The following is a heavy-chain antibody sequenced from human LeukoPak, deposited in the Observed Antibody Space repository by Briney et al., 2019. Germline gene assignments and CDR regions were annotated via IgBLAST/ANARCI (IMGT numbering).Heavy chain of an antibody. Sequence: PSETLSLTCAVYGGSFSGYYWSWIRQPPGKGLEWIGEINHSGITNYNPSLKSRVTISVDTSKNQFSLKLSSVTAADTAVYYCARAVGTRITIFGVVTDLYYYYYMDVWGKGTTVTVSS. CDR2: INHSGIT. D-gene: IGHD3-3*01. V-gene: IGHV4-34*01. CDR3: ARAVGTRITIFGVVTDLYYYYYMDV. CDR1: GGSFSGYY. J-gene: IGHJ6*03.